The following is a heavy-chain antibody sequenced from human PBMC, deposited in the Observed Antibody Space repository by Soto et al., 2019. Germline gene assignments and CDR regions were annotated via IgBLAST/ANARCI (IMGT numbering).Heavy chain of an antibody. J-gene: IGHJ6*02. CDR1: GYTFTGYY. Sequence: VQLVQSGAEVKKPGASVKVSCKASGYTFTGYYLHWVRQAPGQGLEWRGWINLNSGGTNYAQKCQGRVAMTTDTSISTAYMNLSRRMSDDTATYYCAAGIQEVFSATGGVLYYYRMDVWGQATTVTVSS. D-gene: IGHD2-8*02. CDR3: AAGIQEVFSATGGVLYYYRMDV. V-gene: IGHV1-2*02. CDR2: INLNSGGT.